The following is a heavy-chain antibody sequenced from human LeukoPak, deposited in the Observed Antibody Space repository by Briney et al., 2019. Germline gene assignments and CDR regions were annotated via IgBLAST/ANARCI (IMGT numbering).Heavy chain of an antibody. CDR1: GFTFSSYG. CDR2: IRYDGSNK. CDR3: AKRDLGYCSGGSCYGFDY. V-gene: IGHV3-30*02. D-gene: IGHD2-15*01. Sequence: PGGSLRLSCAASGFTFSSYGMHWVRQAPGKGLEWVAFIRYDGSNKYYADSVKGRFTISRDNSKNTLYLQMNSLRAEDTAVYYCAKRDLGYCSGGSCYGFDYWGQGTLVTVSS. J-gene: IGHJ4*02.